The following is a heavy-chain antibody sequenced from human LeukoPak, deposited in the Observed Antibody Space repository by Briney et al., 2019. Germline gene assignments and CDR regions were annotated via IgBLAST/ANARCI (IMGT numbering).Heavy chain of an antibody. CDR2: IIPIFGTA. V-gene: IGHV1-69*05. J-gene: IGHJ5*02. Sequence: ASVKVSCKASGGTFSSYAISWVRQAPGQGLEWMGRIIPIFGTANYAQKFQGRVTITTDESTSTAYMELSSLRSEDTAVYYCARDASLYDFWMNWFDPWGQGTLVTVSS. CDR1: GGTFSSYA. D-gene: IGHD3-3*01. CDR3: ARDASLYDFWMNWFDP.